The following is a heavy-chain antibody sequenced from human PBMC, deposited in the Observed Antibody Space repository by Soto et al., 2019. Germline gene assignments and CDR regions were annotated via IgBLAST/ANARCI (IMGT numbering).Heavy chain of an antibody. CDR2: IYWDDDK. V-gene: IGHV2-5*02. J-gene: IGHJ4*02. CDR1: GFSLTTSGVG. D-gene: IGHD3-3*01. CDR3: AHRVLRTVFGLVTTTAIYFDF. Sequence: QITLNESGPTVVRPTETLTLTCRFSGFSLTTSGVGVGWIRQSPGKAQEGLAPIYWDDDKRYSASLKSRLTITKDTYKKQVVLTVSDLDPTDTATYYCAHRVLRTVFGLVTTTAIYFDFWGQETPVAVS.